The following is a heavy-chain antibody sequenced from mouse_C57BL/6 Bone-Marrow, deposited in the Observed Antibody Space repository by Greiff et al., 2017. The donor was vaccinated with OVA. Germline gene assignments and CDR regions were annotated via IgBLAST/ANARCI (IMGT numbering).Heavy chain of an antibody. Sequence: QVQLQQSGAELARPGASVKLSCKASGYTFTSYGISWVKQRTGQGLEWIGEIYPRSGNTYYNEKFKGKATLTADKSSSTAYMALRSLTSEDSAVYFCARSGYYDWYFEFWGTGTTVTVSS. CDR1: GYTFTSYG. J-gene: IGHJ1*03. CDR2: IYPRSGNT. D-gene: IGHD2-3*01. CDR3: ARSGYYDWYFEF. V-gene: IGHV1-81*01.